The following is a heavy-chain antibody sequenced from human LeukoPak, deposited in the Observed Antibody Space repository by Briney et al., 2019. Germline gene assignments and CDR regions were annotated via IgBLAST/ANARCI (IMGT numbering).Heavy chain of an antibody. CDR3: AREGTYYYDSSGYRWFDP. J-gene: IGHJ5*02. CDR2: IYYSGST. Sequence: SETLSLTCTVSGGSISSGGYYWSWIRQHPGKGLEWIGYIYYSGSTYYNPSLKSRVTISADTSKNQFSLKLSSVTAADTAVYYCAREGTYYYDSSGYRWFDPWGQGTLVTVSS. V-gene: IGHV4-31*03. D-gene: IGHD3-22*01. CDR1: GGSISSGGYY.